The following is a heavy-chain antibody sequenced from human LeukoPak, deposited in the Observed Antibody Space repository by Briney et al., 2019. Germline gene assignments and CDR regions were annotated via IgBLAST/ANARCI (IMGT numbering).Heavy chain of an antibody. J-gene: IGHJ5*02. CDR3: TWYYYDRFDP. D-gene: IGHD3-22*01. V-gene: IGHV3-15*01. CDR2: IKRATEGGTT. Sequence: KPGGSLRLSCAASGFRFSVAWMSWVRQAPGRGLEWVGRIKRATEGGTTDYAAPVKGRFTISGDDSGNTLYLQMNSLKTEDTAVYYCTWYYYDRFDPWGPGTLVTVSS. CDR1: GFRFSVAW.